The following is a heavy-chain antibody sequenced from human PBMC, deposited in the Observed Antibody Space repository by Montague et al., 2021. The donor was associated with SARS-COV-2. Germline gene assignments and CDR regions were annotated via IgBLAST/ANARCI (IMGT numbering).Heavy chain of an antibody. V-gene: IGHV4-39*07. CDR1: GGSISSSSYY. CDR3: ARDQWQQLAPGVYYYYGMDV. D-gene: IGHD6-13*01. CDR2: IYYSGST. J-gene: IGHJ6*02. Sequence: SETLSLTCTVPGGSISSSSYYWGWIRQPPGKGLEWIGSIYYSGSTYYNPSLKSRVTISVDTSKNQFSLKLSSVTAADTAVYYCARDQWQQLAPGVYYYYGMDVWGQGTTVTVSS.